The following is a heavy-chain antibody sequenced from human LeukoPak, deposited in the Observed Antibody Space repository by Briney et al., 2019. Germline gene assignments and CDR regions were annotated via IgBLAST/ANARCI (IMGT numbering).Heavy chain of an antibody. J-gene: IGHJ4*02. CDR3: AKTKGGTTGYYFDY. Sequence: GGSLRLSCAASGFTFSSYAMSWVRQAPGKGLEWVSAISGYGGTAYYADSVRGRFTISRDNSKNTLFVQMNSLRAEATAVYYCAKTKGGTTGYYFDYWGQGTLVTVSS. CDR2: ISGYGGTA. CDR1: GFTFSSYA. V-gene: IGHV3-23*01. D-gene: IGHD1-7*01.